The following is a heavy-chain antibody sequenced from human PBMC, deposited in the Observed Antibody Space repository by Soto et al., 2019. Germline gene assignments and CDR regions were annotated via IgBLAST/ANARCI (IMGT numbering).Heavy chain of an antibody. CDR2: ISGSGGIT. J-gene: IGHJ3*02. CDR1: GFTFSSYP. V-gene: IGHV3-23*01. CDR3: AKDGYSDSSAYHSHSLDI. Sequence: GGSLRLSCAASGFTFSSYPMNWVRQAPGKGLEWVSAISGSGGITYYADPVKGRFTISRDNSKNTLYLQMNSLRAEDTAVYYCAKDGYSDSSAYHSHSLDIWGQGTMVTVSS. D-gene: IGHD3-22*01.